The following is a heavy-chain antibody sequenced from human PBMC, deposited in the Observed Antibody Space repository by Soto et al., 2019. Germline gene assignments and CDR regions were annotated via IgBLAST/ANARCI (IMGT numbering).Heavy chain of an antibody. D-gene: IGHD5-18*01. CDR2: MNAGVGNT. CDR3: ARDTGYTSGSLNY. CDR1: GYTFTDYA. Sequence: ASVKVSFKASGYTFTDYALHWVRQAPGQRLEWMGWMNAGVGNTLYSQKFQGRITITRDTSASTAYMELNSLKSEDTAIYYCARDTGYTSGSLNYWGPGTLVTVSS. V-gene: IGHV1-3*01. J-gene: IGHJ4*02.